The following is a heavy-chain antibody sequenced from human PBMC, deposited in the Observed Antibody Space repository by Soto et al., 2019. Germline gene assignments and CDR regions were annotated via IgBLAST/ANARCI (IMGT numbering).Heavy chain of an antibody. CDR1: GYTFTGYG. CDR2: ISAYNGNT. J-gene: IGHJ6*02. Sequence: ASVKVSCKASGYTFTGYGISWVRQAPGQGLEWMGWISAYNGNTNYAQKLQGRVTMTTDTSTSTAYMELKSLRSDDTAVYYCARDLSSTSCYSCYYGMDVWGQGTTVT. V-gene: IGHV1-18*01. D-gene: IGHD2-2*01. CDR3: ARDLSSTSCYSCYYGMDV.